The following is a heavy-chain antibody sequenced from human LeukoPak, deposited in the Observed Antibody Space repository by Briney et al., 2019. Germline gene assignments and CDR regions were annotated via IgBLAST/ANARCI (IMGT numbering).Heavy chain of an antibody. CDR2: ISSTSSTI. Sequence: PGGSLRLSCAASGFAFSSYSMNWVRQAPGKGLEWVSYISSTSSTISYADSVKGRFTISRDNAKNSLYLQMNSLRAEDTAVYYCASGYSGYAFDYWGQGTLVTVSS. V-gene: IGHV3-48*01. CDR1: GFAFSSYS. CDR3: ASGYSGYAFDY. J-gene: IGHJ4*02. D-gene: IGHD5-12*01.